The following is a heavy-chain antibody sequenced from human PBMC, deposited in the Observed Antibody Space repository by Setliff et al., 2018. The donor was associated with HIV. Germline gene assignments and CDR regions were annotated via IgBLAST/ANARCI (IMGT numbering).Heavy chain of an antibody. J-gene: IGHJ4*02. CDR2: LFFSGGT. CDR1: GVSVTSRDHF. V-gene: IGHV4-39*01. Sequence: SETLSLTCSVSGVSVTSRDHFWGWIRQSPGKGLEWIGSLFFSGGTFYNSSLKSRLTISADTSKNQFSLRLTAVTAADTAVYYCARLGEYSSSTVPYFDYGGPGILVTVS. CDR3: ARLGEYSSSTVPYFDY. D-gene: IGHD6-6*01.